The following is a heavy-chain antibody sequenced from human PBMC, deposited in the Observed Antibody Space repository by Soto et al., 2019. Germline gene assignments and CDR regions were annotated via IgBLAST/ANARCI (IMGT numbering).Heavy chain of an antibody. V-gene: IGHV3-33*01. D-gene: IGHD6-19*01. Sequence: QPGGSLRLSCAASGFTFSSYGMHWVRQAPGKGLEWVAVIWYDGSNKYYADSVKGRFTISRDNSKNTLYLQMNSLRAEDTAVYYCARDPPEAVAGTGGDYWGQGTLVTVSS. CDR2: IWYDGSNK. CDR3: ARDPPEAVAGTGGDY. CDR1: GFTFSSYG. J-gene: IGHJ4*02.